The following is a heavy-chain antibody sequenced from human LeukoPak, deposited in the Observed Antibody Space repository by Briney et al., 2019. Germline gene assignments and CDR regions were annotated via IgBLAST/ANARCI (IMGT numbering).Heavy chain of an antibody. V-gene: IGHV3-23*01. CDR1: GFTFSSYA. Sequence: GGSLRLSCAASGFTFSSYAMSWVRQAPGKGLEWVSAISGSGGSTYYADSVKGRFTISRDNSKNTLYLQMNSLRAEDTAVYYCAREWDQEVAASGALDYWGQGTLVTVSS. J-gene: IGHJ4*02. CDR3: AREWDQEVAASGALDY. CDR2: ISGSGGST. D-gene: IGHD2-15*01.